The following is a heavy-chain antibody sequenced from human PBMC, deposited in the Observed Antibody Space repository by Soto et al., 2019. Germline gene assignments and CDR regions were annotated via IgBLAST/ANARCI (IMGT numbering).Heavy chain of an antibody. D-gene: IGHD2-2*02. V-gene: IGHV3-11*01. J-gene: IGHJ3*02. CDR3: ARAGLVVPAAISGAFDI. Sequence: PGGSLRLSCAASGFTFSDYYMSWIRQAPGKGLEWVSYISSSGSTIYYADSVKGRFTISRDNAKNPLYLQMNSLRAEDTAVYYCARAGLVVPAAISGAFDIWGQGTMVTVSS. CDR1: GFTFSDYY. CDR2: ISSSGSTI.